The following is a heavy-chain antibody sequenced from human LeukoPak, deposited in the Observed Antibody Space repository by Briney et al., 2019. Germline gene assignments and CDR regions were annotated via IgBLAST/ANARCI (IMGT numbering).Heavy chain of an antibody. CDR2: INHSGST. CDR3: ARDGPALDP. J-gene: IGHJ5*02. Sequence: SETLSLTCAVYGGSFSGYYWSWIRQPPGKGLEWIGEINHSGSTNYNPSLKSRVTISVGTSKNQFSLKLSSVTAADTAVYYCARDGPALDPWGQGTLVTVSS. D-gene: IGHD5-24*01. V-gene: IGHV4-34*01. CDR1: GGSFSGYY.